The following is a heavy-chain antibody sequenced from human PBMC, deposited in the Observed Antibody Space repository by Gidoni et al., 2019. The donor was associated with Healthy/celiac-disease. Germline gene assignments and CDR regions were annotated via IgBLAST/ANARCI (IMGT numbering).Heavy chain of an antibody. V-gene: IGHV1-69*01. CDR2: IIPIFGTA. Sequence: QVQLVQSGAEVKKPGSSRKVSCKASGGTFRSYAISWVRQAPGQGLEGMGGIIPIFGTANYAQKFQGRVTITADESTRTAYMELSSLRSEDTAVYYCAGEGPTVVPTNPFDIWGQGTMVTVSS. CDR1: GGTFRSYA. J-gene: IGHJ3*02. D-gene: IGHD4-17*01. CDR3: AGEGPTVVPTNPFDI.